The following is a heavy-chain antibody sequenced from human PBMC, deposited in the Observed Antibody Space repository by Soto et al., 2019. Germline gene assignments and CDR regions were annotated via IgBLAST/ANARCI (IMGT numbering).Heavy chain of an antibody. V-gene: IGHV3-23*01. CDR3: AKRTVGWYFDL. CDR2: ISGSGGST. CDR1: GFTFSSYA. D-gene: IGHD4-17*01. Sequence: PRLSCAASGFTFSSYAMNWVRQAPGKGLEWVSVISGSGGSTYYADAVKGRFTISRDNSKNTLYLQMNSLRAEDTAVYYCAKRTVGWYFDLWGRGTLVTVSS. J-gene: IGHJ2*01.